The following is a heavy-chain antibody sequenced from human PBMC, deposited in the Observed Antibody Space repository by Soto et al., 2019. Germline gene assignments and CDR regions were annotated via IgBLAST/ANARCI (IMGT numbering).Heavy chain of an antibody. CDR3: ATRKFYGYRAPRDAFDI. CDR2: FDPEDGET. CDR1: GYTLSELF. Sequence: GGPVEVSRKVSGYTLSELFIDLVRQAPGKRLEWMGGFDPEDGETIYAQKFQGRVTMTEDTSTDTAYMELSSLRSEDTAVYYCATRKFYGYRAPRDAFDIWGQGTMVTVSS. D-gene: IGHD5-18*01. V-gene: IGHV1-24*01. J-gene: IGHJ3*02.